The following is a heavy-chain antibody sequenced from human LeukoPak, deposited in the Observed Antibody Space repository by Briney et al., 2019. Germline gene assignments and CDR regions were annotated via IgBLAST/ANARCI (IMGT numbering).Heavy chain of an antibody. CDR2: ISGSGDST. V-gene: IGHV3-23*01. Sequence: GGSLRLSCAASGFTFTSYGMSWVRQAPGKGLERVSAISGSGDSTHYADSVKGRFTISRDNYRNTLYLEMNSLRVEDTAIYYCAKRGYSYGTPNEFDYWGQGTLVTVSS. J-gene: IGHJ4*02. CDR1: GFTFTSYG. D-gene: IGHD5-18*01. CDR3: AKRGYSYGTPNEFDY.